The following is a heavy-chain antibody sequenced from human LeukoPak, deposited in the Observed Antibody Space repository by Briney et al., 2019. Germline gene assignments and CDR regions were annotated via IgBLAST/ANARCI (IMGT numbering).Heavy chain of an antibody. Sequence: ASVKVSCKASGYTFTSYGLTWVRQAPGQGLEWMGWISAYNGHTKYPQKLQGRVTMTTDTSTSTAYMELRSLRSDDTAVYYCSRVGRSRSNYYMDVWGEGTTVTISS. CDR2: ISAYNGHT. CDR3: SRVGRSRSNYYMDV. CDR1: GYTFTSYG. V-gene: IGHV1-18*01. J-gene: IGHJ6*03. D-gene: IGHD6-13*01.